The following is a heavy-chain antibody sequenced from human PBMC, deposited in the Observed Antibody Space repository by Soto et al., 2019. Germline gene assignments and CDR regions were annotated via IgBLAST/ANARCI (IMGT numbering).Heavy chain of an antibody. D-gene: IGHD3-9*01. CDR1: GYTFTSYG. J-gene: IGHJ4*02. CDR3: ARVLRYFDWLLGPFDY. V-gene: IGHV1-18*01. CDR2: ISAYNGNT. Sequence: GASVKVSCKASGYTFTSYGISWVRQAPGQGLEWMGWISAYNGNTNYAQKLQGRVTVTTDTSTSTAYMELRSLRSDDTAVHYCARVLRYFDWLLGPFDYWGQGTLVTVSS.